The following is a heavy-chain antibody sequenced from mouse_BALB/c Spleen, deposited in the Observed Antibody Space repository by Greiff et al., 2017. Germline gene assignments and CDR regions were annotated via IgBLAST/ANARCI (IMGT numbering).Heavy chain of an antibody. V-gene: IGHV1-42*01. Sequence: EVQLQQSGPELVKPGASVKISCKASGYSFTGYYMHWVKQSPVKGLEWIGRINPCNGATSYNQNFKDKASLTVDKSSSTAYMELNSLTSEDSAVYYCARQYNRITTSWFAYWGQGTLVTVSA. D-gene: IGHD2-4*01. J-gene: IGHJ3*01. CDR3: ARQYNRITTSWFAY. CDR1: GYSFTGYY. CDR2: INPCNGAT.